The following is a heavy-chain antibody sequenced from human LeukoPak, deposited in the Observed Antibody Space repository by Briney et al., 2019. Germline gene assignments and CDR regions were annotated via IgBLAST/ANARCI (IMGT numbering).Heavy chain of an antibody. CDR2: ISGSGGST. V-gene: IGHV3-23*01. D-gene: IGHD3-3*01. CDR1: GFTFSSYA. CDR3: ARDFWSGSDYYYMDV. Sequence: GGSLRLSCAASGFTFSSYAMSWVRQAPGKGLEWVSAISGSGGSTYYADSVKGRFTISRDNSKNTLYLQMNSLRAEDTAVYYCARDFWSGSDYYYMDVWGKGTTVTVSS. J-gene: IGHJ6*03.